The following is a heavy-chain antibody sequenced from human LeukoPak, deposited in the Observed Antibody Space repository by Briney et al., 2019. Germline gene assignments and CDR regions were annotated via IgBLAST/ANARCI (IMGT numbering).Heavy chain of an antibody. J-gene: IGHJ3*02. CDR1: GYTFTVTGYY. CDR3: ARVPHRGTIVELPGTILDAFDI. CDR2: INPNSGGT. V-gene: IGHV1-2*02. D-gene: IGHD1-7*01. Sequence: ASVKVSCKVSGYTFTVTGYYIHWVRRAPGQGLEWMGWINPNSGGTNYARRFQGRITMTRDTSISTAYMELSSLRSDDTALYYCARVPHRGTIVELPGTILDAFDIWSQGTMVTVSS.